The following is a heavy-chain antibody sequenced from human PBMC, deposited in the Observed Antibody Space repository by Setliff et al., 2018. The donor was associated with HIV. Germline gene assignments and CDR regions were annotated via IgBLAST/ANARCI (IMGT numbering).Heavy chain of an antibody. J-gene: IGHJ4*02. V-gene: IGHV1-69*10. CDR1: GGTFSSYA. CDR2: IIPILGIA. CDR3: ARVALSSGWSIDY. D-gene: IGHD6-19*01. Sequence: SVKVSCKASGGTFSSYAISWVRQAPGQVLEWMGGIIPILGIANYAQKFQGRVTITADESTSTVYMELSSLRSEDTAVYYCARVALSSGWSIDYWGQGTLVTVSS.